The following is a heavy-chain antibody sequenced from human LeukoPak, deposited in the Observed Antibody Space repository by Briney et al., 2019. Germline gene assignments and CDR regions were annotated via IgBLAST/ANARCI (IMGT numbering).Heavy chain of an antibody. Sequence: ASVKVSCKASGYTFTSYDINWVRQATGQGLEWMGWINPNSGGTNYAQKFQGRVTMTRDTSISTAYMELSRLRSDDTAVYYCARVGCSSTSCQFFYYYYGMDVWGQGTTVTVSS. CDR3: ARVGCSSTSCQFFYYYYGMDV. J-gene: IGHJ6*02. CDR2: INPNSGGT. CDR1: GYTFTSYD. V-gene: IGHV1-2*02. D-gene: IGHD2-2*01.